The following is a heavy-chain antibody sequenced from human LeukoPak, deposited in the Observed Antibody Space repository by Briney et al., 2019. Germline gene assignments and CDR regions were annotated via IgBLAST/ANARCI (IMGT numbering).Heavy chain of an antibody. J-gene: IGHJ5*02. CDR2: IYYSGRA. CDR1: GGSVSSGSYN. V-gene: IGHV4-61*01. Sequence: SETLSLTCTVSGGSVSSGSYNWNWIRQPPGKGLEWIGNIYYSGRANYNPSLKSRVTMSVDTSRNQFSLKLRSVTAADTAVYYCTRGPPRVTWFDPWGQGTLVTVSS. CDR3: TRGPPRVTWFDP.